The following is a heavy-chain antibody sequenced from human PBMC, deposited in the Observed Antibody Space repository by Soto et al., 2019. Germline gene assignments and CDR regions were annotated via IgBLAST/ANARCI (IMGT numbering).Heavy chain of an antibody. V-gene: IGHV1-3*01. J-gene: IGHJ4*02. CDR3: ARDGSQLGRDY. Sequence: ASVKVSCKASGYTFTNYAMHWVRQAPGQRLEWMGWINAGNGNTNYAQKLQGRVTMTTDTSTSTAYMELRSLRSDDTAVYYCARDGSQLGRDYWGQGTLVTVSS. CDR1: GYTFTNYA. D-gene: IGHD7-27*01. CDR2: INAGNGNT.